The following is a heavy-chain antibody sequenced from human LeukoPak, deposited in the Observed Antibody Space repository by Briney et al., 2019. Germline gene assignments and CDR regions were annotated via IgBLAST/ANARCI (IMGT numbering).Heavy chain of an antibody. J-gene: IGHJ6*03. Sequence: GESLTISCKGSGYSFTSYWIGWVRQMPGKGLEWMGIIYPGDSDTRYSPSFQGQVTISADKSISTAYLQWSSLKASDTAMYYCARTVVVVAATSRYYMDVWGKGTTVTVSS. D-gene: IGHD2-15*01. CDR3: ARTVVVVAATSRYYMDV. CDR1: GYSFTSYW. CDR2: IYPGDSDT. V-gene: IGHV5-51*01.